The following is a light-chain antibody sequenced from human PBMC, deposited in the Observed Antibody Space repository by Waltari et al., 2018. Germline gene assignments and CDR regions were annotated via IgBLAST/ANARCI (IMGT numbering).Light chain of an antibody. J-gene: IGKJ4*01. CDR2: DAS. CDR1: QSVSSY. V-gene: IGKV3-11*01. Sequence: ETVLTQSPATLSLSPGERATLSCRASQSVSSYLAWYQQKPDQAPRLLIYDASNRATGIPARFSGSGSGTDFTLTISSLEPEDFAVYYCQQRSNWPPTFGGGTKVEIK. CDR3: QQRSNWPPT.